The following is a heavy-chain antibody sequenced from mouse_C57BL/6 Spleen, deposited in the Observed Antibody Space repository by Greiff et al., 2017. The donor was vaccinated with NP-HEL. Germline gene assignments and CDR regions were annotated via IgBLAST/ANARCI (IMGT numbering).Heavy chain of an antibody. CDR2: IYPGSGST. CDR3: ARAAQATPWFAY. D-gene: IGHD3-2*02. J-gene: IGHJ3*01. CDR1: GYTFTSYW. Sequence: VQLQQPGAELVKPGASVKMSCKASGYTFTSYWITWVKQRPGQGLVWIGDIYPGSGSTNYNEKFKSKATLTVDTSSSTAYMQLSSLTSEDSAVYYCARAAQATPWFAYWGQGTLVTVSA. V-gene: IGHV1-55*01.